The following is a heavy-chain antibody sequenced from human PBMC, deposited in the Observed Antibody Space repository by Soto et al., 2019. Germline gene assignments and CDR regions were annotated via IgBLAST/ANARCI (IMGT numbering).Heavy chain of an antibody. CDR1: GGSISSGGYY. D-gene: IGHD6-13*01. V-gene: IGHV4-31*03. J-gene: IGHJ5*02. CDR2: IYYSGST. CDR3: ARDSPEVRRYRAAAGTMWFDP. Sequence: SETLSLTCTVSGGSISSGGYYWSWIRQHPGKGLEWIGYIYYSGSTYYNPSLKSRVTISVDTSKNQFSLKLSSVTAADTAVYYCARDSPEVRRYRAAAGTMWFDPWGQGTLVTVSS.